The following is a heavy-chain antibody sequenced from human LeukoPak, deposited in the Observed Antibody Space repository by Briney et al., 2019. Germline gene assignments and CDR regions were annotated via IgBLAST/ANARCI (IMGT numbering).Heavy chain of an antibody. CDR1: GYTFTGYY. V-gene: IGHV1-2*02. Sequence: ASVKVSCMASGYTFTGYYIHWVRQAPGQGLAWMGWVNPNSGCTMYEEKFQGRVNMTRDTSISTAYMELTGLRSDDTAVYYCARRLQIVWYGLDVWGQGTSVTVSS. CDR2: VNPNSGCT. J-gene: IGHJ6*02. CDR3: ARRLQIVWYGLDV. D-gene: IGHD2-21*01.